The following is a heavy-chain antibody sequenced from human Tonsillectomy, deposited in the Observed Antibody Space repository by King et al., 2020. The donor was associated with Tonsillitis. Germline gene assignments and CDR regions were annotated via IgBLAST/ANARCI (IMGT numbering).Heavy chain of an antibody. V-gene: IGHV3-48*01. CDR2: ISSSSSTI. CDR1: GFTFSSYS. CDR3: ARESVIPGALTGVVDYFDY. D-gene: IGHD2-2*01. Sequence: VQLVESGGGLVQPGGSLRLSCAASGFTFSSYSMNWVRQAPGKGLEWVSYISSSSSTIYYADSVKGRFTISRDNAKNSLYLQMNSLRAEDTAVYYCARESVIPGALTGVVDYFDYWGPGTLVTVSS. J-gene: IGHJ4*01.